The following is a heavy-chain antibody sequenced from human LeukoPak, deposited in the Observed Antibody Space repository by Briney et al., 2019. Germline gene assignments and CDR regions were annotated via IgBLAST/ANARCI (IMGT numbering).Heavy chain of an antibody. CDR2: MNPNSGNT. CDR1: GYTFTSYD. CDR3: ARGVRVGATKQAGRRTNYYFDY. J-gene: IGHJ4*02. Sequence: ASVKVSCKASGYTFTSYDINWVRQATGQGLEWMGWMNPNSGNTGYAQKFQGRVTITRNTSISTAYMELSSLRSEDTAVYYCARGVRVGATKQAGRRTNYYFDYWGQGTLVTVSS. D-gene: IGHD1-26*01. V-gene: IGHV1-8*03.